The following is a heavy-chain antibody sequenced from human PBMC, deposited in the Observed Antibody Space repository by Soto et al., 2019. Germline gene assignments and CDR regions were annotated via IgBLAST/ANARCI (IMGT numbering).Heavy chain of an antibody. Sequence: QVHLQESGPGQVRPSQTLSLSCSVSGGSISRGAYFWTWIRQFPGKGLEWIAYIPYTGATYYNPSLKSRVTILADTSKNQFSLKLTSVTSAATAVYYCARGGPVSVSPAWQLLGYFDYWGQGTLVTVSS. D-gene: IGHD2-15*01. CDR1: GGSISRGAYF. J-gene: IGHJ4*02. CDR3: ARGGPVSVSPAWQLLGYFDY. CDR2: IPYTGAT. V-gene: IGHV4-31*03.